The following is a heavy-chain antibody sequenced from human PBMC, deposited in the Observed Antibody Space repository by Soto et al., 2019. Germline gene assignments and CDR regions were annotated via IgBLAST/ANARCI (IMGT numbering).Heavy chain of an antibody. V-gene: IGHV3-30-3*01. CDR3: ARPYSSSWFDWFAP. CDR1: GFTFSSYA. Sequence: QVQLVESGGGVVQPGRSLRLSCAASGFTFSSYAMHWVRQAPGKGLEWVAVISYDGSNKYYADSVKGRFTISRDNSKNTLYRPMISLRAEDTAVYYWARPYSSSWFDWFAPWGQGTLVTVSS. D-gene: IGHD6-6*01. J-gene: IGHJ5*02. CDR2: ISYDGSNK.